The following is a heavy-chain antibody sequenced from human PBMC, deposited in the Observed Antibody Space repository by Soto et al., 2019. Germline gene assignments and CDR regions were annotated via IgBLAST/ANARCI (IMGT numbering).Heavy chain of an antibody. CDR1: GGTFSSYA. V-gene: IGHV1-69*01. CDR2: IIPIFGTA. D-gene: IGHD4-17*01. J-gene: IGHJ5*02. CDR3: ARNYGDSGSKNYWFDP. Sequence: QVQLVQSGAEVKKPGSSVEVSCKASGGTFSSYAISWVRQAPGQGLEWMGGIIPIFGTANYAQKFQGRVTITADESTSTAYMELSSLRSEDTAVYYCARNYGDSGSKNYWFDPWGQGTLVTVSS.